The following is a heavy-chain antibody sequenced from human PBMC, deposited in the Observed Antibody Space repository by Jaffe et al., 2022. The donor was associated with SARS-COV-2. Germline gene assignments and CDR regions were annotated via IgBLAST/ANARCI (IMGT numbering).Heavy chain of an antibody. CDR3: ARGGVGSSTAQAFDI. J-gene: IGHJ3*02. V-gene: IGHV1-2*05. CDR2: INPNSGVT. Sequence: QVQLVQSGAEVKKPGASVKVSCKASGYTFTGYYMHWVRQAPGQGLEWMGRINPNSGVTKLPQKFQGRVTMTRDTSISTAYLELSGLTSDDTVMYYCARGGVGSSTAQAFDIWGQGTMVTVSS. D-gene: IGHD3-3*01. CDR1: GYTFTGYY.